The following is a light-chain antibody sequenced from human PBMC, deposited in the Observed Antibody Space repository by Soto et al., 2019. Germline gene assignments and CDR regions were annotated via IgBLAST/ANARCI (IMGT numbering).Light chain of an antibody. J-gene: IGKJ1*01. CDR1: QSVSSSY. CDR2: DTS. V-gene: IGKV3-20*01. Sequence: EILLTQSPGTLSLSPGERATLSCRASQSVSSSYLAWYQQKPGQAPRLLLYDTSNRATGIPDRFSGSGSGTVFTLTISRLEPEDFAVYYCQQYGGSTGTFGQGTKVEIK. CDR3: QQYGGSTGT.